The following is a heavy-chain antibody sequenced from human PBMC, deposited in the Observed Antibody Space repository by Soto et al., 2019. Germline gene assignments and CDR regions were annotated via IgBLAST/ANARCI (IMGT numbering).Heavy chain of an antibody. CDR3: ARVQASSSWSPRGSYSYYFGMDV. D-gene: IGHD6-13*01. CDR2: IKQDGSEK. V-gene: IGHV3-7*05. Sequence: GGSLRLSCAASGFTFSSYWMSWVRQAPGKGLEWVANIKQDGSEKYYVDSVKGRFTISRDNAKNSLYLQMNNLTAEDTAVYYCARVQASSSWSPRGSYSYYFGMDVWGQGTTVTVSS. J-gene: IGHJ6*02. CDR1: GFTFSSYW.